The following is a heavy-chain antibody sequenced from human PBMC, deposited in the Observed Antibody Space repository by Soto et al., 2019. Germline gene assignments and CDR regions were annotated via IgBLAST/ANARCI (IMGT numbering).Heavy chain of an antibody. CDR3: AGSSGMGSHGPDHYGMDV. D-gene: IGHD6-13*01. CDR1: GYTFSTYG. V-gene: IGHV1-18*01. J-gene: IGHJ6*02. Sequence: QLQLVQSGAEVKKPGASVQVSCKASGYTFSTYGFYWVRQAPGQGLEWMGWISAYNGYTSYAQKFQGRVTMTTDTSTSTAYMALRSLRFYDTAVYYCAGSSGMGSHGPDHYGMDVWGQGTTVTVSS. CDR2: ISAYNGYT.